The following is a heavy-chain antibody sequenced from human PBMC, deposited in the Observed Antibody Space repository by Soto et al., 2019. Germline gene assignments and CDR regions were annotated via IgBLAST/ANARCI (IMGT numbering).Heavy chain of an antibody. CDR3: ARVFTRDYYGSGSYWSPTYYYGMDV. D-gene: IGHD3-10*01. J-gene: IGHJ6*02. Sequence: SVKVSCKASGGTFSSYAISWVRQAPGQGLEWMGGIIPIFGTANYAQKFQGSVTITADESTSTAYMELSSLRSEDTAVYYCARVFTRDYYGSGSYWSPTYYYGMDVWGQGTTVTVSS. V-gene: IGHV1-69*13. CDR1: GGTFSSYA. CDR2: IIPIFGTA.